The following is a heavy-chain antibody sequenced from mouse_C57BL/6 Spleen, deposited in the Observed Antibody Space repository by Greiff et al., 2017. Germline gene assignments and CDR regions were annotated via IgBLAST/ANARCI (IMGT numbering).Heavy chain of an antibody. CDR1: GYTFTSYW. CDR3: ARGYFDV. J-gene: IGHJ1*03. CDR2: IDPSDSNT. Sequence: QVQLQQPGAELVMPGASVKLSCKASGYTFTSYWMHWVKQRPGQGLEWIGEIDPSDSNTNYNQKFKSKSTLTVDKSSSQAYIQLRRLTSEDSAVYYCARGYFDVWGTGTTVTVSS. V-gene: IGHV1-69*01.